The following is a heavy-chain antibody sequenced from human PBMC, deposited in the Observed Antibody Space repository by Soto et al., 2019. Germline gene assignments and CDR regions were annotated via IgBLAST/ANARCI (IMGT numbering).Heavy chain of an antibody. CDR1: GFTFSSYS. V-gene: IGHV3-48*01. CDR2: ISSSSSTI. D-gene: IGHD2-15*01. J-gene: IGHJ3*02. CDR3: ASTRYCSGGSCYSVSDAFDI. Sequence: GGSLRLSCAASGFTFSSYSMNWVRQAPGKGLEWVSYISSSSSTIYYADSVKGRFTISRDNAKNSLYLQMNSLRAEDTAVYYCASTRYCSGGSCYSVSDAFDIWGQGTMVTVSS.